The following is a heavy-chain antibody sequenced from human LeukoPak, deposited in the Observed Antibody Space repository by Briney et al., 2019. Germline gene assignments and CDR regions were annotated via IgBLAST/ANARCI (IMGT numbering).Heavy chain of an antibody. V-gene: IGHV4-61*02. J-gene: IGHJ3*02. CDR2: IYTSAST. CDR3: ATLGESAFDI. CDR1: GGSISSSSHY. Sequence: PSETLSLTCTVSGGSISSSSHYWGWIRQPAGKGLEWIGRIYTSASTNYNPSLKSRVTISVDASKNQFSLKLSSVTAADTAVYYCATLGESAFDIWGQGTMVTVSS. D-gene: IGHD3-10*01.